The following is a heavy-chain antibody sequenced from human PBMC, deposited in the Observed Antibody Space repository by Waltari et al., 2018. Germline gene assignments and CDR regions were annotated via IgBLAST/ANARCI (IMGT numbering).Heavy chain of an antibody. V-gene: IGHV1-8*01. CDR1: GYTFTSYD. CDR2: RNPNSGNT. Sequence: QVQLVQSGAEVKKPGASVKVSCKASGYTFTSYDINWVRQATGQGLEWRGWRNPNSGNTGDAQKVQGRVTRTRKTSISTAYMELSSLRSEDTAVYYCARGPFRYCSGGSCYNLDYWGQGTLVTVSS. D-gene: IGHD2-15*01. J-gene: IGHJ4*02. CDR3: ARGPFRYCSGGSCYNLDY.